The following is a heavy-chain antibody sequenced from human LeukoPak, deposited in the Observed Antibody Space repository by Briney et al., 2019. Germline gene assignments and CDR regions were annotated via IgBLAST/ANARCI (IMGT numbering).Heavy chain of an antibody. CDR1: GFTFSSYA. V-gene: IGHV3-23*01. Sequence: PGGSLRLSCAASGFTFSSYAMSWVRQAPRKGLEWVSAISGSGGSTYYAASVKGRFTISRDNSKNTLYLQMNSLRAEDTAVYYCAKNSNWETDYWGQGTLVTVSS. J-gene: IGHJ4*02. CDR3: AKNSNWETDY. CDR2: ISGSGGST. D-gene: IGHD1-26*01.